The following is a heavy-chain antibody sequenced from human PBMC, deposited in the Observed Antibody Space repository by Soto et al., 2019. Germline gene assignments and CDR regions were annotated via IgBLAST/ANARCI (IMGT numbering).Heavy chain of an antibody. CDR2: TYYRSKWYN. V-gene: IGHV6-1*01. CDR3: ARGVLH. J-gene: IGHJ4*01. Sequence: SQTLSLTCAISGDSVSSSSVTWNWIRQSPSRGLEWLGRTYYRSKWYNDYAESVKSRITINPDTSKNQFSLHLNSVTAADTAVYYCARGVLHWGQGTLVTVSS. CDR1: GDSVSSSSVT.